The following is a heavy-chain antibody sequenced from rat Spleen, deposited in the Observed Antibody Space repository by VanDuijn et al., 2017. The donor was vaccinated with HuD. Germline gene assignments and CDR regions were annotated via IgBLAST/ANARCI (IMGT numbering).Heavy chain of an antibody. CDR1: GFSLTDYS. CDR2: MWNGGGT. D-gene: IGHD1-9*01. Sequence: QVQLKESGPGLVQPSQTLSLTCTVSGFSLTDYSVHWVRQPPGKGLEWMGAMWNGGGTDYNSAFKSRLSFSRDTSKSQIFLKMNSLQTDDTAKYFCARQLYYGYNHFDYWGQGLMVTVSS. V-gene: IGHV2-19*01. CDR3: ARQLYYGYNHFDY. J-gene: IGHJ2*01.